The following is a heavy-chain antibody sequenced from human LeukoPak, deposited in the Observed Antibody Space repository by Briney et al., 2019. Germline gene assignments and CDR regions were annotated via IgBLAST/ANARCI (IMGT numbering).Heavy chain of an antibody. Sequence: GGSLRLSCAASGFTFSDHYMSWIRQAPGKGLEWVSYISSSGSTIYYADSVKGRFTISRDNAKNSLYLQMNSLRAEDTAVYYCARLYYYDSSGYPDAFDIWGQGTMVTVSS. CDR2: ISSSGSTI. CDR1: GFTFSDHY. D-gene: IGHD3-22*01. V-gene: IGHV3-11*01. CDR3: ARLYYYDSSGYPDAFDI. J-gene: IGHJ3*02.